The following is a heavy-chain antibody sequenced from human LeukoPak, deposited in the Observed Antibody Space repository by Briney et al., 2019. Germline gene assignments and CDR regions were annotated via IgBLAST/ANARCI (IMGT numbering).Heavy chain of an antibody. J-gene: IGHJ5*02. D-gene: IGHD3-10*01. CDR3: ASTGGDYGSGSYSPNWFDP. CDR2: IIPIFGTA. CDR1: GYTFTSYG. V-gene: IGHV1-69*13. Sequence: SVKVSCKASGYTFTSYGISWVRQAPGQGLEWMGGIIPIFGTANYAQKFQGRVTITADESTSTAYMELSSLRSEDTAVYYCASTGGDYGSGSYSPNWFDPWGQGTLVTVSS.